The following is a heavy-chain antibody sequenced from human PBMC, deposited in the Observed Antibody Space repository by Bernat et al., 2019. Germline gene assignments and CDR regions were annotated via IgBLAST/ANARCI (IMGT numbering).Heavy chain of an antibody. CDR3: AKGHSSFDFGVDV. Sequence: EVQLVESGGGLVQPGGSLRLSCAASGFTVSSNYMSWVRQAPGKGLEWVSTISGSAGSTYSADSVKGRFTISRDNSKNTLYLHMNNLRAEDTAVYYCAKGHSSFDFGVDVWGQGTTVTVSS. D-gene: IGHD6-6*01. J-gene: IGHJ6*02. CDR2: ISGSAGST. V-gene: IGHV3-23*04. CDR1: GFTVSSNY.